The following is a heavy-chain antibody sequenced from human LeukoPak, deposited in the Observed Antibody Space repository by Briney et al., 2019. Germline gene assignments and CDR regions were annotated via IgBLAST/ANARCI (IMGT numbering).Heavy chain of an antibody. CDR3: AKGGTYYDFWSGYYSGYYYGMDV. J-gene: IGHJ6*02. D-gene: IGHD3-3*01. V-gene: IGHV3-23*01. CDR2: ISGSGGST. Sequence: GGSLRLSCAASGFTFSSYAMSWVRQAPGEGREWGSSISGSGGSTYYAGSVKGRFTTSRDNSKKTLYLQMNSLRAEDTAVYYCAKGGTYYDFWSGYYSGYYYGMDVWGQGTTVTVSS. CDR1: GFTFSSYA.